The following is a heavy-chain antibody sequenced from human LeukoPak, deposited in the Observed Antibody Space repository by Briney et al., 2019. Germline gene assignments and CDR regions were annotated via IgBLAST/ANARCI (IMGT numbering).Heavy chain of an antibody. CDR3: VRGRRYCSSTSCYHPYYYMDV. Sequence: SETLSLTCAVYGGSFSGYYWSWIRQPPGKGLEWIGEINHSGSTNYNPSLKSRVTISVDTSKNQFSLKPSSVTAADTAVYYCVRGRRYCSSTSCYHPYYYMDVWGKGTTVTVSS. V-gene: IGHV4-34*01. CDR1: GGSFSGYY. J-gene: IGHJ6*03. D-gene: IGHD2-2*01. CDR2: INHSGST.